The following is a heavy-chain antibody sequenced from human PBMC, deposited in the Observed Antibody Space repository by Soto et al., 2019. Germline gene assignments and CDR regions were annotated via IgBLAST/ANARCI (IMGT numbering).Heavy chain of an antibody. CDR2: ISGSGGST. Sequence: GSLRLSCAASGFTFSSYAMSWVRQAPGKGLEWVSAISGSGGSTYYADSVKGRFTISRDNSKNTLYLQMNSLRDEDTAVYYCAKETYYYDSSGYSSGYFDLWGRGTLVTVSS. CDR1: GFTFSSYA. D-gene: IGHD3-22*01. CDR3: AKETYYYDSSGYSSGYFDL. J-gene: IGHJ2*01. V-gene: IGHV3-23*01.